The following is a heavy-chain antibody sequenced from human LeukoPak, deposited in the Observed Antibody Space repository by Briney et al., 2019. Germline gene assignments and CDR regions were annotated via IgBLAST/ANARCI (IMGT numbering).Heavy chain of an antibody. CDR2: IKSKTDGGTT. Sequence: GGSLRLSCAASGFTFSNAWMSWVRQAPGKGLEWVDRIKSKTDGGTTDYAAPVKGRFTISRDDSKNTLYLQMNSLKTEDTAVYYCTTDLVQGLTIFGAWAFDYWGQGTLVTVSS. D-gene: IGHD3-3*01. V-gene: IGHV3-15*01. CDR3: TTDLVQGLTIFGAWAFDY. CDR1: GFTFSNAW. J-gene: IGHJ4*02.